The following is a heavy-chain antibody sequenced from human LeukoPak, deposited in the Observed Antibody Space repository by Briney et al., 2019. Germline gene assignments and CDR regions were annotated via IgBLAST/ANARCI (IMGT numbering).Heavy chain of an antibody. CDR3: AKSSSGWYGLIDY. Sequence: TGGSLRLSCAASGFTFDDYAMHWVRQAPGKGLEWVSGISWNSGSIGYADSVKGRFTISRDNAKNSLYLQMNSLRAEDMALYYCAKSSSGWYGLIDYWGQGTLVTVSS. V-gene: IGHV3-9*03. CDR1: GFTFDDYA. CDR2: ISWNSGSI. J-gene: IGHJ4*02. D-gene: IGHD6-19*01.